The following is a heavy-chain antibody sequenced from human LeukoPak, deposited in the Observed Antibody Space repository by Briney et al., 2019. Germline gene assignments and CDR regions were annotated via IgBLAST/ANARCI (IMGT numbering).Heavy chain of an antibody. V-gene: IGHV3-23*01. CDR3: AHHGGTIRIAAFDI. J-gene: IGHJ3*02. CDR2: ISGDAADI. Sequence: GGSLRLSCAAPGFTFRNYGMSWVRQAPGKGLEWVSAISGDAADIFYADSAKGRFTISRDNSKNTLYLQLNSLRAEDTAIYYCAHHGGTIRIAAFDIWGQGTMVTVSS. CDR1: GFTFRNYG. D-gene: IGHD3-3*01.